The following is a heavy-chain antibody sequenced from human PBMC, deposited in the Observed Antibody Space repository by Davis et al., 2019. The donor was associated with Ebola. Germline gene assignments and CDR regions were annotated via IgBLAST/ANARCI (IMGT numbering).Heavy chain of an antibody. J-gene: IGHJ4*02. Sequence: GGSLRLSCSASGFTFGDYSIFWFRQAPGKGLEWVGFIRARSYSGTADYAAPVTGRFSISRDDSKNTLYLQMNSLRAEDTAVYYCAREGKYRDESRTFDYWGQGTLVTVSS. CDR3: AREGKYRDESRTFDY. V-gene: IGHV3-49*03. CDR2: IRARSYSGTA. D-gene: IGHD2-2*01. CDR1: GFTFGDYS.